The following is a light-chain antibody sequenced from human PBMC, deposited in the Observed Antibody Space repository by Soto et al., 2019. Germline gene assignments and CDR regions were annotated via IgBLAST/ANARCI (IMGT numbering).Light chain of an antibody. V-gene: IGLV2-11*01. J-gene: IGLJ1*01. Sequence: QSALTQPRSVSGSPGQSVSISCTGTSSDVGGYKLVSWYQHHPGKAPKLMIFDVIKRPSGVPDRFSGSKSGNTASLTISGLQAEDEADYYCSSSAGSYTYVFGTGTKVTVL. CDR1: SSDVGGYKL. CDR3: SSSAGSYTYV. CDR2: DVI.